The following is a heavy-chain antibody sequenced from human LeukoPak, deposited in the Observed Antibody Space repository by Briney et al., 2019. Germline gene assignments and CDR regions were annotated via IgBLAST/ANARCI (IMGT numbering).Heavy chain of an antibody. CDR3: ARARNYYYDSSGLVLWY. Sequence: GGSLRLSCAASGFTFSSYSMNWVRQAPGKGLEWVSSISSSSSYIYYADSVKGRFTISRDNAKNSLYLQMNSLRAEDTAVYYCARARNYYYDSSGLVLWYWGQGTLVTVSS. D-gene: IGHD3-22*01. V-gene: IGHV3-21*04. CDR2: ISSSSSYI. J-gene: IGHJ4*02. CDR1: GFTFSSYS.